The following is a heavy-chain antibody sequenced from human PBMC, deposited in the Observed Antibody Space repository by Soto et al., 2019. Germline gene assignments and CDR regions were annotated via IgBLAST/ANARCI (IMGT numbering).Heavy chain of an antibody. V-gene: IGHV3-21*01. CDR2: ISSSSSYI. CDR3: ARDRWGDLKAFDI. D-gene: IGHD3-16*01. Sequence: EVQLVESGGGLVKPGGSLRLSCAASGFTFSSYSMNWVRQAPGKGLEWVSLISSSSSYIYYADSVKGRFTITRDNAKNSLYLQMTRLRAEDTAVYYGARDRWGDLKAFDIWGQGTMVTVSS. J-gene: IGHJ3*02. CDR1: GFTFSSYS.